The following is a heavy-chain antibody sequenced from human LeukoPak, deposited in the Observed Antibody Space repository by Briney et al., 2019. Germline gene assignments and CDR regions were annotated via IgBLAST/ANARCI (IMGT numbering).Heavy chain of an antibody. J-gene: IGHJ4*02. Sequence: GGSLRLSCAASGFTFSSYAMSWVRQAPGKGLEWVSAISGSGGSTYYADSVKGRFTISRDNSKNTLYLQMNSLRAEDTAVYYCAKEPTNLDYYGSGSYFDYWGQGTLVTVSS. V-gene: IGHV3-23*01. CDR1: GFTFSSYA. CDR3: AKEPTNLDYYGSGSYFDY. CDR2: ISGSGGST. D-gene: IGHD3-10*01.